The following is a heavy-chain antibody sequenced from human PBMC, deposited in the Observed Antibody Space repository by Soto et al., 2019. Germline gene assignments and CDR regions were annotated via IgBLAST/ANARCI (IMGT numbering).Heavy chain of an antibody. CDR2: IYHSGST. D-gene: IGHD3-22*01. Sequence: PSETLSLTCAVSGGSISSGGYSWSWIRQPPGKGLEWIGYIYHSGSTYYNPSLKSRVTISVDRSKNQFSLKLSSVTAADTAVYYCARDWNQDYYDSSGYHMGIQHWSQGTLVTVSS. J-gene: IGHJ1*01. CDR3: ARDWNQDYYDSSGYHMGIQH. V-gene: IGHV4-30-2*01. CDR1: GGSISSGGYS.